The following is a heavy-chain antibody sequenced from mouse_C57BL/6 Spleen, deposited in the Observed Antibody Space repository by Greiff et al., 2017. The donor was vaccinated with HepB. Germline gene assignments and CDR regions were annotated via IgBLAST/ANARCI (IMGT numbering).Heavy chain of an antibody. D-gene: IGHD2-4*01. CDR3: ARGGYDYDGFAY. J-gene: IGHJ3*01. CDR1: GYTFTDYY. V-gene: IGHV1-76*01. Sequence: VQLQQSGAELVRPGASVKLSCKASGYTFTDYYINWVKQRPGQGLEWIARIFPGSGNTYYNEKFKGKATLTAEKSSSTAYMQLSSLTSEDSAVYFCARGGYDYDGFAYWGQVTLVTVSA. CDR2: IFPGSGNT.